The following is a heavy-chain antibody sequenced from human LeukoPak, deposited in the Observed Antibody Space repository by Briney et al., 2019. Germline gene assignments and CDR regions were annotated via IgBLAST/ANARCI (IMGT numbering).Heavy chain of an antibody. Sequence: PSETLSLTCTVSGGSISSSSYYWGWIRQPPGKGLEWIGSIYYSGRTYYNPSLKSRVTISVDTSKNQFSLKLSSVTAADTAVYYCARAARDGFARGYYYDSSGKRGYYFDYWGQGTLVTVSS. CDR2: IYYSGRT. CDR1: GGSISSSSYY. J-gene: IGHJ4*02. V-gene: IGHV4-39*07. D-gene: IGHD3-22*01. CDR3: ARAARDGFARGYYYDSSGKRGYYFDY.